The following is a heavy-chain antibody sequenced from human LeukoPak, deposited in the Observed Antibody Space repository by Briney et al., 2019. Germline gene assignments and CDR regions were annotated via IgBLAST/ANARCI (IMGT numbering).Heavy chain of an antibody. V-gene: IGHV3-23*01. CDR3: ATIVGATTEDDY. Sequence: PGGSLRLSCAASGFTFSSYAMSWVRQAPGKGLEWVSAISGSGGSTYYADSVKGRFTISRDNSKNTLYLQMNSLGAEDTAVYYCATIVGATTEDDYWGQGTLVTVSS. D-gene: IGHD1-26*01. CDR2: ISGSGGST. CDR1: GFTFSSYA. J-gene: IGHJ4*02.